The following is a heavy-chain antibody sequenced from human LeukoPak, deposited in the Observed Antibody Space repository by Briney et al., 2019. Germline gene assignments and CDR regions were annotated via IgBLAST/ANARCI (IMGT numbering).Heavy chain of an antibody. D-gene: IGHD4-23*01. CDR1: GGSISSGSQH. CDR2: IYYSRTT. V-gene: IGHV4-39*01. CDR3: VRHDGRSGGTMGALDS. J-gene: IGHJ4*02. Sequence: ASETLSLTCTVSGGSISSGSQHWGWFRQSPGKGLEWIGSIYYSRTTYYNPSLNSRVTISVVTTKNQFSLQLNSVTAADTAVYYCVRHDGRSGGTMGALDSWGQGSLVTVSS.